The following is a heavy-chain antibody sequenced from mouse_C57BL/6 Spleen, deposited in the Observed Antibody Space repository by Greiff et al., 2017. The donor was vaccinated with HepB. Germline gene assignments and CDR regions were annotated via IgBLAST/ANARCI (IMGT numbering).Heavy chain of an antibody. J-gene: IGHJ2*01. V-gene: IGHV3-2*02. Sequence: EVKLVESGPGLVKPSPSLSLPCTVTGYSITSGYGWNWIRQFPGNKLEWMGYISYSGSTNYNPSLKSRISITRDTSKNQFFLQLNSVTTEDTATYYCARTARIKYWGQGTTLTVSS. D-gene: IGHD1-2*01. CDR1: GYSITSGYG. CDR2: ISYSGST. CDR3: ARTARIKY.